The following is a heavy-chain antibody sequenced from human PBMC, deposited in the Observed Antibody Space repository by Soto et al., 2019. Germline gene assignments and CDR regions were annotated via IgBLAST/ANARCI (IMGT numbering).Heavy chain of an antibody. CDR1: GGSISTYY. J-gene: IGHJ4*02. D-gene: IGHD2-8*01. CDR3: ARGGHCANGVCSALDY. Sequence: QVQLRESGPGLVKPSETLSLTCTVSGGSISTYYWSWIRQPPGKGLEWIGYIYYGGSADYNPSLKSRVTISVDTSNKPFSLKLSSVTAADTAVYYCARGGHCANGVCSALDYWGQGTLVTVSS. CDR2: IYYGGSA. V-gene: IGHV4-59*08.